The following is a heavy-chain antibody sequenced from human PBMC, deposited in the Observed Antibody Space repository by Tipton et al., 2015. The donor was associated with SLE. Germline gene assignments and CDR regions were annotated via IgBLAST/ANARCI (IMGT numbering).Heavy chain of an antibody. V-gene: IGHV3-74*01. CDR3: ARLAVAGIDY. D-gene: IGHD6-19*01. J-gene: IGHJ4*02. Sequence: SVKGRFTISRDNAKNTLYLQMNSLRAEDTAVYYCARLAVAGIDYWGQGTLVTVSS.